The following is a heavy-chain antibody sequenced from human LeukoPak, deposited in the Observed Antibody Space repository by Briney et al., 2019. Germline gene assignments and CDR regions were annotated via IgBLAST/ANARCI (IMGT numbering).Heavy chain of an antibody. Sequence: SETLSLTCTVSGGSINTDNSYWAWIRQPPGKGLEWIGYIYNSGTTNYKPSLKGRVTLSIETSKNQLSLKLRSVTLADTAVSYCAREVRDTAMVAALNWFDPWGQGTLVTVSS. CDR1: GGSINTDNSY. CDR2: IYNSGTT. V-gene: IGHV4-61*01. D-gene: IGHD5-18*01. CDR3: AREVRDTAMVAALNWFDP. J-gene: IGHJ5*02.